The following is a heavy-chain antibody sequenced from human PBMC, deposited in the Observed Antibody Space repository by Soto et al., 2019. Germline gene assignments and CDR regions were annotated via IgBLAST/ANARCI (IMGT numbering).Heavy chain of an antibody. CDR3: VRGRGLSTQDYYYVMDV. J-gene: IGHJ6*02. CDR1: GFTFSDYS. Sequence: EVQLVESGGGLVHPGGSLRLSCVTSGFTFSDYSMNWVRQAPGKGLQGISYISSGDIPIYYADSVKGRFTISRDDAKNSLYLQMNSLRDEDTAVYYCVRGRGLSTQDYYYVMDVWGQGTTVTVSS. CDR2: ISSGDIPI. V-gene: IGHV3-48*02.